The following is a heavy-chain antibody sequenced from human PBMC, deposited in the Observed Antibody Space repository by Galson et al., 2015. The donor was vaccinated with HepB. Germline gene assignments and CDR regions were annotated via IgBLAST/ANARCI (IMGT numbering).Heavy chain of an antibody. CDR1: GFTFSSYA. CDR2: ISYDGSNK. J-gene: IGHJ3*02. V-gene: IGHV3-30*04. D-gene: IGHD3-22*01. CDR3: ARGEGSYDSSGYDAFDI. Sequence: SLRLSCAASGFTFSSYAMHWVRQAPGKGLEWVAVISYDGSNKYYADSVKGRFTISRDNSKNTLYLQMNSLRAEDTAVYYCARGEGSYDSSGYDAFDIWGQGTIVTVSS.